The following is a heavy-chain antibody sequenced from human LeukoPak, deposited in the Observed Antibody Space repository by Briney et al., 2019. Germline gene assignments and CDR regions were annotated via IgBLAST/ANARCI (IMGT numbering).Heavy chain of an antibody. V-gene: IGHV1-46*01. D-gene: IGHD4-17*01. CDR2: INPSGGGT. CDR3: ARMDTVTSRGMDV. Sequence: ASVKVSCKASGYTFTGYYMHWVRQAPGQGLEWMGIINPSGGGTSYAQKFQDRVTMTRDTSTSTVYMELSSLRSEDTAVYYCARMDTVTSRGMDVWGQGTTVTVSS. CDR1: GYTFTGYY. J-gene: IGHJ6*02.